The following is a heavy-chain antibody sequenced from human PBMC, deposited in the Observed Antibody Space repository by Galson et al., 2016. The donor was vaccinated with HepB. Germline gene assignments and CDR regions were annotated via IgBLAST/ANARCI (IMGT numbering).Heavy chain of an antibody. Sequence: SLRLSCAASGFSFSTYTMNWVRQAPGKGLEWVASISSSSATIYYVDSVKGRFAVSRDNAKNSVYLQMNSLRAEDTAVYYCASIFRYSSSQHPGYWGQGTLVTVSS. D-gene: IGHD6-13*01. CDR2: ISSSSATI. V-gene: IGHV3-21*04. CDR1: GFSFSTYT. J-gene: IGHJ4*02. CDR3: ASIFRYSSSQHPGY.